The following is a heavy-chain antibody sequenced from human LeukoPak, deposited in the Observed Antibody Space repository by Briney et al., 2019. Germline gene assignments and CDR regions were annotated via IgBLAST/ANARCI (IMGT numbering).Heavy chain of an antibody. CDR1: GFTASSNY. CDR2: IYSRDNT. J-gene: IGHJ4*02. Sequence: GGSLRLSCAASGFTASSNYMSWVRQAPGKGLEWISIIYSRDNTDYADSVKSRFIISRDNSKNTLYLQMNSLRAEDTAVYYCAKGGSSWSHFDYWGQGTLVTVSS. D-gene: IGHD6-13*01. V-gene: IGHV3-53*01. CDR3: AKGGSSWSHFDY.